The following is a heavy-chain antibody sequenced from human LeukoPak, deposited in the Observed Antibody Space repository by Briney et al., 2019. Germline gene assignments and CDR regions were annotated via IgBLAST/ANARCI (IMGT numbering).Heavy chain of an antibody. Sequence: GASVTVSCKASGYTFTGYYMHWVRQAPGQGLEWMGWINPNSGNTGYAQKFQGRVTMTRNTSISTAYMELSSLRSEDTAVYYCARVFSGWYFDSDYYMDVWGKGTTVTVSS. V-gene: IGHV1-8*02. D-gene: IGHD6-19*01. CDR1: GYTFTGYY. J-gene: IGHJ6*03. CDR2: INPNSGNT. CDR3: ARVFSGWYFDSDYYMDV.